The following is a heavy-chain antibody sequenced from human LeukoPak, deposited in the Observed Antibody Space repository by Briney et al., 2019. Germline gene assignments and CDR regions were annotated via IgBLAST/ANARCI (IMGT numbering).Heavy chain of an antibody. CDR3: ARGVGFTFGGVIVRYYYYYMDV. D-gene: IGHD3-16*02. J-gene: IGHJ6*03. V-gene: IGHV4-34*01. Sequence: SETLPLTCAVYGGSFSGYYWSWIRQPPGKGLEWIGEINHSGSTNYNPSLKSRVTISVDTSKNQFSLKLSSVTAADTAVYYCARGVGFTFGGVIVRYYYYYMDVWGKGTTVTVSS. CDR2: INHSGST. CDR1: GGSFSGYY.